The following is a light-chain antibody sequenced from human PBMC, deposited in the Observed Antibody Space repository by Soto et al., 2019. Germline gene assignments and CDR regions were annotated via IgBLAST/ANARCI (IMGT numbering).Light chain of an antibody. V-gene: IGLV1-40*01. J-gene: IGLJ1*01. CDR3: QSYDSSLRGYV. CDR1: SSNIGAGYD. Sequence: QSVLTQPPSVSGAPGQRVTISCTGRSSNIGAGYDVHWYQRLPGTAPKLLLDGNSNRPSGVPDRFSGSKSVPSSSLDITGLQADDVGDYYCQSYDSSLRGYVPGPGTKVTVL. CDR2: GNS.